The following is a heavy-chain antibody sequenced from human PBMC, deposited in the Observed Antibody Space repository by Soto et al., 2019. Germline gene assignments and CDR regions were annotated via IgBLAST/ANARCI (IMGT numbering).Heavy chain of an antibody. J-gene: IGHJ6*02. CDR1: GGSFSGEYDH. CDR3: VREDDGGDRDYYGLDV. CDR2: IHYSGNI. Sequence: QIQLQQSGPGLVKPSQPLSLTCSVSGGSFSGEYDHWTWIRQSPGKGLEGIGYIHYSGNILYNSSFKSRIIMSVDTSKNQFSLQLSSVTASDTAVYFCVREDDGGDRDYYGLDVWGPGTTVTVSS. D-gene: IGHD1-1*01. V-gene: IGHV4-30-4*01.